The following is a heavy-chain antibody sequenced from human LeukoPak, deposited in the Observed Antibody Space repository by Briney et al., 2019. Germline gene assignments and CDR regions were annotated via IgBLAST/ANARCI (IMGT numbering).Heavy chain of an antibody. CDR2: ISAYNGNT. CDR1: GYTFTSYG. Sequence: ASVKVSCKASGYTFTSYGISWVRQAPGRGLEWMGWISAYNGNTNYAQKLQGRVTMTTDTSTSTAYMELRSLRSDDTAVYYCASGSLWFGELLTDYWGQGTLVTVSS. D-gene: IGHD3-10*01. CDR3: ASGSLWFGELLTDY. V-gene: IGHV1-18*01. J-gene: IGHJ4*02.